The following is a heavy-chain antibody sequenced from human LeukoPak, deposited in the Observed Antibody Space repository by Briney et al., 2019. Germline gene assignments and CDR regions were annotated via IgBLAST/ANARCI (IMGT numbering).Heavy chain of an antibody. CDR2: ISYDGSNK. J-gene: IGHJ4*02. Sequence: GGSLRLSCAASGFTFSSYAMHWVRQAPGKGLEWVAVISYDGSNKYYADSVKGRFTISRDNSKSTLYLQMNSLRAEDTAVYYCARESPVRGVIRYWGQGTLVTVSS. CDR1: GFTFSSYA. CDR3: ARESPVRGVIRY. D-gene: IGHD3-10*02. V-gene: IGHV3-30-3*01.